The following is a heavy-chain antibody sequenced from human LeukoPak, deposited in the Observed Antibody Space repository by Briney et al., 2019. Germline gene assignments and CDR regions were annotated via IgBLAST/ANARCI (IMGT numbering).Heavy chain of an antibody. J-gene: IGHJ4*02. V-gene: IGHV5-51*01. CDR1: GYPFTTSW. D-gene: IGHD6-6*01. CDR2: IYAGNSDA. Sequence: GESLRISCQGFGYPFTTSWIGWVRQLPGKGLEWTAIIYAGNSDAKYSPSFQGQVSISTDRSISTAYLHWSSLKASDTAIYYCVRHVGISSPLDYWGQGTLVTVSS. CDR3: VRHVGISSPLDY.